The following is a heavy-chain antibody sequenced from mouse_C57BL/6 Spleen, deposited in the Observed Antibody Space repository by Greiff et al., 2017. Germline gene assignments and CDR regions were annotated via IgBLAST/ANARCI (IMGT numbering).Heavy chain of an antibody. CDR3: TAHLGRDY. J-gene: IGHJ2*01. CDR1: GFNIKDDY. CDR2: IDPENGDT. Sequence: VQLQQSGAELVRPGASVKLSCTASGFNIKDDYMHWVKQRPEQGLEWIGWIDPENGDTEYASKFQGKATITADTSSNTAYLQLSSLTSEDTAVYYCTAHLGRDYWGQGTTLTVAS. D-gene: IGHD4-1*01. V-gene: IGHV14-4*01.